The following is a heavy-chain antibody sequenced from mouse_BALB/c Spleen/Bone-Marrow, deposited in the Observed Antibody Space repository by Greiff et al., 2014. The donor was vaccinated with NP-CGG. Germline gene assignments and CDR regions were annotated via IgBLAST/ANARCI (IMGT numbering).Heavy chain of an antibody. J-gene: IGHJ4*01. V-gene: IGHV4-1*02. CDR3: ARPDGSPYAMDY. D-gene: IGHD2-3*01. Sequence: EVQRVESGGGLVQPGGSLKLSCAASGFDFSRYWMSWVRQAPGKGLKWIGEINPDSSTISYTPSLKDKFIISRDNAKNTLYLQMSKVRSEDTALYYCARPDGSPYAMDYWGQGTSVTVSS. CDR1: GFDFSRYW. CDR2: INPDSSTI.